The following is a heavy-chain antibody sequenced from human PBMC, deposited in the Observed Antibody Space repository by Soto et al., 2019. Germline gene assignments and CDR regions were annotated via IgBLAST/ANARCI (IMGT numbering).Heavy chain of an antibody. CDR3: ARDDLFVDNGLDH. D-gene: IGHD1-1*01. CDR2: INDGSEE. V-gene: IGHV3-33*01. J-gene: IGHJ4*02. CDR1: GFSFSAHG. Sequence: QVQLVESGGGVVRPGMSLRLSCAATGFSFSAHGMHWVRQAPGKGLEWLAVINDGSEEGYADSVRGRFTISRDNARNILYLQMGNLRAEDSALYYCARDDLFVDNGLDHWGQGTLVTVSS.